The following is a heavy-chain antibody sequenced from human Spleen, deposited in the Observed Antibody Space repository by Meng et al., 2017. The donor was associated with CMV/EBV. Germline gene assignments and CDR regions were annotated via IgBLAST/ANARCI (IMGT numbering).Heavy chain of an antibody. CDR2: IHYSGNT. J-gene: IGHJ4*02. D-gene: IGHD6-6*01. CDR1: TFSSYA. Sequence: TFSSYAMTWVRQAPGKGLEWIGSIHYSGNTYYNPSLKSRVTISADTSKNHFSLRLSSVTAADTAVYYCARDHIAARPFDYWGQGTLVTVSS. V-gene: IGHV4-39*02. CDR3: ARDHIAARPFDY.